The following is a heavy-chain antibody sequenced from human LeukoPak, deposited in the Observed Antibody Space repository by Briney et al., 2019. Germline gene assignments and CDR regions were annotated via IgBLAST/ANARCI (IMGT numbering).Heavy chain of an antibody. V-gene: IGHV4-4*07. J-gene: IGHJ6*03. CDR1: GGSINEYY. CDR2: IYTSGST. CDR3: ARVRDYYYYYMDV. Sequence: SETLSLTCTVSGGSINEYYWSWIRQPAGKGLEWIGRIYTSGSTNYNPSLKSRVTMSVDTSKNQFSLKLSSVTAADTAVYYCARVRDYYYYYMDVWGKGTTHTVSS.